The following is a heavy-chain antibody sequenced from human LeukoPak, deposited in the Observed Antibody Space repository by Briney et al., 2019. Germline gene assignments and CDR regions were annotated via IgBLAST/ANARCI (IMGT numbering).Heavy chain of an antibody. J-gene: IGHJ6*02. D-gene: IGHD2-2*02. CDR1: GFIFSSFS. CDR2: ISTSGGLSSV. V-gene: IGHV3-21*01. CDR3: ASQRFLVVPAAIGGMDV. Sequence: PGGSLRLSCAASGFIFSSFSVNWVRQAPGKGLEWVSCISTSGGLSSVYYADSVKGRFTISRDNAKNSLYLQMNSLRAEDTAVYYCASQRFLVVPAAIGGMDVWGQGTTVTVSS.